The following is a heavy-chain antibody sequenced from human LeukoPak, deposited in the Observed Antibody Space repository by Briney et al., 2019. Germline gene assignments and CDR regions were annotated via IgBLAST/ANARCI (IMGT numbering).Heavy chain of an antibody. J-gene: IGHJ4*02. CDR2: VNPNSGGT. CDR3: ARNGFDTNGAYYFDY. Sequence: ASVKVSCKASGYTFTGYYMHWVRQAPGQGLEWMGRVNPNSGGTNYAQKFQGRVTMTRDTSISTAYMELSRLRSDDTAVYYCARNGFDTNGAYYFDYWGQGTLVTVSS. V-gene: IGHV1-2*06. D-gene: IGHD2-8*01. CDR1: GYTFTGYY.